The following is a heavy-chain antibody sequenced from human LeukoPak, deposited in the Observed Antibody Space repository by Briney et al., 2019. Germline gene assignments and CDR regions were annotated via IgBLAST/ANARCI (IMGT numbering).Heavy chain of an antibody. CDR2: IYYSGST. D-gene: IGHD6-19*01. CDR3: VGTYSSGWYRFDP. J-gene: IGHJ5*02. Sequence: PSETLSLTSTGSGGSISSCFWSWIRQPPGKGLEWIGYIYYSGSTNYNPSLKSRVTISVDTSKNQFSLKLSSVAAADTAVYYCVGTYSSGWYRFDPWGQGTLVTVSS. CDR1: GGSISSCF. V-gene: IGHV4-59*01.